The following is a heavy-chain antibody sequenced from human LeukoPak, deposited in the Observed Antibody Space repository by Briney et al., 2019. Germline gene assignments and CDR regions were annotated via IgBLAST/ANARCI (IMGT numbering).Heavy chain of an antibody. D-gene: IGHD3-16*01. CDR3: ARDQGGVGY. CDR2: IKYDGNEK. CDR1: GFTFSVSW. V-gene: IGHV3-7*01. Sequence: PGGSLRLSCAASGFTFSVSWMSWVRQAPGKGLEWVANIKYDGNEKYYVDSVKGRFTISRDNAKNSLYLQMNSLRAEDTAVYYCARDQGGVGYWGQGTLVTVSS. J-gene: IGHJ4*02.